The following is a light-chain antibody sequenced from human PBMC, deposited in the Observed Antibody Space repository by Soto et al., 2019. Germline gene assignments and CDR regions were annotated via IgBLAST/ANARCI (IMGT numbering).Light chain of an antibody. V-gene: IGKV1-12*01. J-gene: IGKJ3*01. CDR1: QSISTW. CDR3: QQADSFPFT. Sequence: IQMTQSPSSVSASVGDRVTMSCRASQSISTWLVWYQQKPGKAPKLLIYGASNLQSGVPSRFRGTGSGTEFTLTISSLQPEDFATYICQQADSFPFTFGPGTKVDF. CDR2: GAS.